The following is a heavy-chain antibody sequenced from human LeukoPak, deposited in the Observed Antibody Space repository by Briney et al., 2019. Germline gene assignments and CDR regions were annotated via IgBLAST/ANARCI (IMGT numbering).Heavy chain of an antibody. CDR3: ARVQYGYLSGSYRIFFDY. J-gene: IGHJ4*02. Sequence: PGSSLRLSCAVSGFTFTSYAIAWVRQAPGEGLEWVSTISGSGNRTYYAKSVKGRFTLSRDKSTSMVYLQMSSLRVEETAVYYCARVQYGYLSGSYRIFFDYWGQGALVTVSS. V-gene: IGHV3-23*01. CDR1: GFTFTSYA. D-gene: IGHD3-10*01. CDR2: ISGSGNRT.